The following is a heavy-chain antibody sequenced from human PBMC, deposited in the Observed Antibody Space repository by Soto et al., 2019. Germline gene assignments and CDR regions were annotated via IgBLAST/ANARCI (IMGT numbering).Heavy chain of an antibody. CDR3: XKRGGSXXXDIDY. D-gene: IGHD6-19*01. CDR1: GFTFRNYG. CDR2: ILYDGTTK. J-gene: IGHJ4*02. V-gene: IGHV3-30*03. Sequence: QVQLVESGGGVVQPGRSLRLSCAASGFTFRNYGMHWVRQAPGKGLEWVAGILYDGTTKYYAASVKGRFTISRDNSKXXXXXXXXXXXXXXXXXXXXXKRGGSXXXDIDYWGQGTLVTVSS.